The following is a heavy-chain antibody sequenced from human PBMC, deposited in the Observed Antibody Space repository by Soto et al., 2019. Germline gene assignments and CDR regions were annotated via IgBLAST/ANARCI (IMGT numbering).Heavy chain of an antibody. D-gene: IGHD2-15*01. CDR1: GGTFSTHA. CDR3: ARGYCSGGNCYSGMDV. CDR2: IIPISGTT. V-gene: IGHV1-69*13. J-gene: IGHJ6*02. Sequence: GASVKVSCKASGGTFSTHAIIWVRQAPGHGLEWMGGIIPISGTTYYTQKFQGRVTITADEPTSTAFMELSSLKSEDTAVFYCARGYCSGGNCYSGMDVWGQGTMGTVSS.